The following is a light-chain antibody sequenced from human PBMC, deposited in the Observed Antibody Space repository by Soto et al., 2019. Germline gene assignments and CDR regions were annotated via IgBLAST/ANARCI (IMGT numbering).Light chain of an antibody. CDR2: DAS. CDR1: KDISNY. J-gene: IGKJ4*01. CDR3: QQYDNLPLT. Sequence: DTQMTQSPSSLSASVGDRVTITCQASKDISNYLNWFQQKPGKAPNLLIYDASNLETGVPSRFSGSGSGSHFTFTISSRQPEDTATYYCQQYDNLPLTFGGGTKVEIK. V-gene: IGKV1-33*01.